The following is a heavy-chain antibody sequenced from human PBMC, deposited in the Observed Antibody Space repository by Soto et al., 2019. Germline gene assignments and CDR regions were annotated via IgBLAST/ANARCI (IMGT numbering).Heavy chain of an antibody. CDR3: AARNVYYSGIDY. CDR2: VNHSGGI. D-gene: IGHD3-22*01. J-gene: IGHJ4*02. Sequence: QVQLQQWGAGLLKPSETLSLTCVVYGGSFSGYYWSWIRQPPGKGLEWFGEVNHSGGIDYNPSLKSRVTISVDTSKTQFSLKLSSVTAADTAVYYCAARNVYYSGIDYWGQGTLVTVSS. V-gene: IGHV4-34*02. CDR1: GGSFSGYY.